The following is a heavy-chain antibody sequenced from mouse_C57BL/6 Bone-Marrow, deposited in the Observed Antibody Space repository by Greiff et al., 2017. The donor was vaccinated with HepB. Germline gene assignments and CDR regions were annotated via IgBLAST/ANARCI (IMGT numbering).Heavy chain of an antibody. V-gene: IGHV1-15*01. CDR3: TRSGYFDV. D-gene: IGHD3-1*01. Sequence: VKLMESGAELVRPGASVTLSCKASGYTFTDYEMHWVKQTPVHGLEWIGAIDPETGGTAYNQKFKGKAILTADKSSSTAYMELRSLTSEDSAVYYCTRSGYFDVWGTGTTVTVSS. CDR1: GYTFTDYE. CDR2: IDPETGGT. J-gene: IGHJ1*03.